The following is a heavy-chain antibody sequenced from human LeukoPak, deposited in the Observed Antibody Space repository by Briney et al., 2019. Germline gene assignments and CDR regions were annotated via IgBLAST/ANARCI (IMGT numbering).Heavy chain of an antibody. D-gene: IGHD2-2*02. Sequence: ASVKVSCKASGYTFTSYYMHWVRQAPGQGLEWMGIINPSGGSTSYAQKFQGRVTTTRDTSTSTVYMELSSLRSEDTAVYYCARSAGYCSSTSCYSSDYWGQGTLVTVSS. J-gene: IGHJ4*02. CDR3: ARSAGYCSSTSCYSSDY. V-gene: IGHV1-46*01. CDR1: GYTFTSYY. CDR2: INPSGGST.